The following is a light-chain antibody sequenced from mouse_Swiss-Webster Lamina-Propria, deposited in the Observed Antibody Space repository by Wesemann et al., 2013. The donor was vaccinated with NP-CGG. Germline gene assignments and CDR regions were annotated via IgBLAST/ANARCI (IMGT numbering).Light chain of an antibody. J-gene: IGKJ5*01. V-gene: IGKV8-19*01. CDR1: QSLLNSGNQKNY. CDR3: QQHLHIPPLT. Sequence: DIVMTQSPSSLTVTAGEKVTMSCKSSQSLLNSGNQKNYLTWYQQKPGQPPKLLIYWASTRESGVPDRFTGSGSGTDFTLTISSVQAEDLAVYYCQQHLHIPPLTFGAGTKLELK. CDR2: WAS.